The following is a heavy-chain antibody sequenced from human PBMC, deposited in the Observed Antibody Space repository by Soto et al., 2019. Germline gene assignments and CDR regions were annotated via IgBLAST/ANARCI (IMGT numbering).Heavy chain of an antibody. CDR2: IIPIFGTA. CDR3: AREGRYSGSYPTDFGPPYFDY. D-gene: IGHD1-26*01. V-gene: IGHV1-69*13. J-gene: IGHJ4*02. CDR1: GGTFSSYA. Sequence: SVKVSCKASGGTFSSYAISWVRQAPGQGLEWMGGIIPIFGTANYAQKFQGRVTITADESTSTAYMELSSLRSEDTAVYYCAREGRYSGSYPTDFGPPYFDYWGQGTLVTVSS.